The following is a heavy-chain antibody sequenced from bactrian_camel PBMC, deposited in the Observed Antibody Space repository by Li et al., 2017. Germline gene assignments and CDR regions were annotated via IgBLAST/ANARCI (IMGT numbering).Heavy chain of an antibody. J-gene: IGHJ4*01. CDR2: IYPGRART. CDR1: GPFFN. V-gene: IGHV3S54*01. D-gene: IGHD7*01. Sequence: HVQLVESGGGSVQAGGSLRLSCTASGPFFNMAWFRQAPGESREAVAAIYPGRARTYYADSVAGRFTISRDNAKNTLYLQMNSLNVEDTAMYYCASPSFAGVRCTGIGVEADEYTYWGQGTQVTVS. CDR3: ASPSFAGVRCTGIGVEADEYTY.